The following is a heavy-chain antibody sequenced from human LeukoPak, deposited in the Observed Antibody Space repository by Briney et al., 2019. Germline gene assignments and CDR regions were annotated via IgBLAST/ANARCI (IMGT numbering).Heavy chain of an antibody. CDR1: AYSISSGYY. D-gene: IGHD3-16*02. J-gene: IGHJ6*03. CDR3: ARVGHLSFRTPDV. CDR2: IYHSRST. Sequence: PSETLSLTCAGSAYSISSGYYWAWIRQPPGQGLEWIVSIYHSRSTYYNPSLKSRVTISVDTSKNHFSPKLSSVTAADTAVYYCARVGHLSFRTPDVWGKGTTVTVSS. V-gene: IGHV4-38-2*01.